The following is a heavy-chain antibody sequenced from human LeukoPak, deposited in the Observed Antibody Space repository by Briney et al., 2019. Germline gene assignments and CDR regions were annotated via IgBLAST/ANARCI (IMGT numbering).Heavy chain of an antibody. V-gene: IGHV3-53*01. CDR3: ARVAFRSSSYISGIDY. CDR1: GFTVSSNY. J-gene: IGHJ4*02. Sequence: PGGSLRLSCAASGFTVSSNYMSWVRQAPGKGLEWVSVIYSGGSTYYADSVKGRFTISRDNSKNTLYLQMDSLRGEDTAVYYSARVAFRSSSYISGIDYWGQGTLVTVSS. D-gene: IGHD6-6*01. CDR2: IYSGGST.